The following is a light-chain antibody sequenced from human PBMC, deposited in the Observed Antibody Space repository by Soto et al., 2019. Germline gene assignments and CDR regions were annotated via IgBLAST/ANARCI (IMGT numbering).Light chain of an antibody. CDR1: QSISSY. CDR2: AAS. CDR3: KRSYVPPPLI. V-gene: IGKV1-39*01. J-gene: IGKJ4*01. Sequence: DIQMTQSPSSLSASVGDRVTITCRASQSISSYLNWYQQKPGKAPKLLIYAASSLQSGVPSRFSGSGSGTDFTPPISILQPEDLAPYYCKRSYVPPPLICGGGTRVEIK.